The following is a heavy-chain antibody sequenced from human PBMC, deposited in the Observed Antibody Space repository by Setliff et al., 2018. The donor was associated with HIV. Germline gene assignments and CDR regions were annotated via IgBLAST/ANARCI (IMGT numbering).Heavy chain of an antibody. CDR1: GFTFSRYA. CDR2: IGGSGGST. CDR3: AKDRGHNFRSGYSDY. J-gene: IGHJ4*02. V-gene: IGHV3-23*01. Sequence: GGSLRLSCVASGFTFSRYAMSWVRQAPGKGLEWVSAIGGSGGSTYYADSMKGRFTVSRENPKNTLYLEMDSLRAEDTAVYYCAKDRGHNFRSGYSDYWGQGTLVTVSS. D-gene: IGHD3-3*01.